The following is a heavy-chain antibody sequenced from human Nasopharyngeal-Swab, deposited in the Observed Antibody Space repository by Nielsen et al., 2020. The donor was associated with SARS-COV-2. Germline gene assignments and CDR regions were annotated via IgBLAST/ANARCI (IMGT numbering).Heavy chain of an antibody. V-gene: IGHV3-74*01. CDR1: GVIFDNYW. CDR2: INEHGSRT. Sequence: GESLKISCVVSGVIFDNYWMHWVRQAPGKGLVWVSRINEHGSRTDYADSVRGRFSISRDNAKNTLYLQMNSLRVDDTAVYYCVKHQGSSSDQWGRGTLVTVSS. CDR3: VKHQGSSSDQ. J-gene: IGHJ4*02.